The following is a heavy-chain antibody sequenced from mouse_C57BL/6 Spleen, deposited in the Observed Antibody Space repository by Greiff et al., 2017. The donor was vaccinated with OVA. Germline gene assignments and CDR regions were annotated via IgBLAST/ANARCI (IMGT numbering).Heavy chain of an antibody. CDR2: IYPNNGGN. CDR3: ASFYYGNYVFDY. CDR1: GYTFTDYY. V-gene: IGHV1-34*01. D-gene: IGHD2-1*01. J-gene: IGHJ2*01. Sequence: VQLKQSGPELVKPGASVKMSCKASGYTFTDYYMHWVKQSHGKSLEWIGYIYPNNGGNGYNQKFKRKATLTVDKSSSTAYMELRSLTSEDSAVYYCASFYYGNYVFDYWGQGTTLTVSS.